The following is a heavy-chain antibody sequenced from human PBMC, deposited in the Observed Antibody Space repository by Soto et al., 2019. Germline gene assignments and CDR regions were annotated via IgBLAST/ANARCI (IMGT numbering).Heavy chain of an antibody. CDR3: AKMPDGYNYPFDY. J-gene: IGHJ4*02. Sequence: GGSLRLSCAASGFTFDDYAMHWVRQAPGKGLEWVSGISWNSGSIGYADSVKGRFTISRDNAKNSLYLQMNSLRAEDTALYYCAKMPDGYNYPFDYWGQGTLVTVSS. CDR2: ISWNSGSI. D-gene: IGHD5-12*01. CDR1: GFTFDDYA. V-gene: IGHV3-9*01.